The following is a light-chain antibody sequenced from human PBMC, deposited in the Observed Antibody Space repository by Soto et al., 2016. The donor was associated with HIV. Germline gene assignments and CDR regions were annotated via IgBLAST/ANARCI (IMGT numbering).Light chain of an antibody. Sequence: DIQMTQSPSSLSASVGDRVTITCRASQSISSYLNWYQQKPGKAPKLLIYAASSLQSGVPSRFSGSGSGTDFTLTISSLQPEDFATYYCQQSYSTPGFGGGTKVE. J-gene: IGKJ4*01. CDR3: QQSYSTPG. CDR1: QSISSY. V-gene: IGKV1-39*01. CDR2: AAS.